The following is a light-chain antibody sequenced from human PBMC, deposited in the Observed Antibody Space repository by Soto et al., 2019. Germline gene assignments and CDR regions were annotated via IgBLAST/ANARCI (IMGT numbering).Light chain of an antibody. V-gene: IGKV1-5*03. J-gene: IGKJ1*01. CDR1: QSISSW. CDR2: KAS. Sequence: DIQMTQSPSTLSASVGDRVTITCLASQSISSWLAWYQQKPGKAPKLLIYKASSLESGVPSRFSGSGSGTEFTLTISSLQPDDFATYYCQQYNSYWGTFGQGTKVEIK. CDR3: QQYNSYWGT.